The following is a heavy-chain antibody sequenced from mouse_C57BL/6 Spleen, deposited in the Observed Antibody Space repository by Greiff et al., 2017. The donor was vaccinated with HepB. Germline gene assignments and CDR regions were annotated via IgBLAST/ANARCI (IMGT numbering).Heavy chain of an antibody. CDR2: IDPSDSDT. CDR3: ARGEGYGGFFDY. V-gene: IGHV1-52*01. J-gene: IGHJ2*01. Sequence: QVQLQQPGAELVRPGSSVKLSCKASGYTFTSYWMHWVKQRPIQGLEWIGNIDPSDSDTHYNQKFKDKATLTVDKSSSTAYMQLSSLTSEDSAVYDCARGEGYGGFFDYWGQGTTLTVSS. D-gene: IGHD1-1*01. CDR1: GYTFTSYW.